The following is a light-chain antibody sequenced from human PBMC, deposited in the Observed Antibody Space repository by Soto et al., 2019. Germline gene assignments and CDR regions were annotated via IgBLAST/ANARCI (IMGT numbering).Light chain of an antibody. CDR1: QSVSSN. J-gene: IGKJ1*01. CDR2: GAS. V-gene: IGKV3-15*01. CDR3: QQYNNWPRT. Sequence: EIVMTQSPSTLSVSPRERATISCRASQSVSSNLAWYQQKPGQAPSLLIYGASTRATGIPARFSGSGSGTDFTLTFSSLQSEDFALYYCQQYNNWPRTFGQGTKVDIK.